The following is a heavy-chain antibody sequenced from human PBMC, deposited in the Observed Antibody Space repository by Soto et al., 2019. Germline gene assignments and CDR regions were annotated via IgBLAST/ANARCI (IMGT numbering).Heavy chain of an antibody. CDR1: GGTPSNSA. Sequence: QVHLLLPSGAEVKKPGSSVKVSCKASGGTPSNSAISWVRQAPGQGLEWIGGIIPVFGLVKYAQNFQGRVTITADESTNTAYMELSSVRPEDTAVYYCAGGRIVVVGSRAYYGMDVWGQGTTVTVSS. CDR2: IIPVFGLV. D-gene: IGHD3-22*01. V-gene: IGHV1-69*01. CDR3: AGGRIVVVGSRAYYGMDV. J-gene: IGHJ6*02.